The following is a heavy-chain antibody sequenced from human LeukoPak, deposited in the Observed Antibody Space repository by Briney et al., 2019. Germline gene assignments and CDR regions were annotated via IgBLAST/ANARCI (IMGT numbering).Heavy chain of an antibody. D-gene: IGHD1-14*01. Sequence: GGSLRLSCAASGFTFSTYAMHWVRQAPGKGLEWVAVISYDGSSKYYADSVKGRFTISRDNSKNTLYLQMNSLRAEDTAVYYCARDLRQEVTPGSFYWGQGTLVTVSS. CDR2: ISYDGSSK. CDR3: ARDLRQEVTPGSFY. CDR1: GFTFSTYA. J-gene: IGHJ4*02. V-gene: IGHV3-30*04.